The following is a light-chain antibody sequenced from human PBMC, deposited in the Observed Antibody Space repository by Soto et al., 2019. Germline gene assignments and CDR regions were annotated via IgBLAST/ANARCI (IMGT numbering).Light chain of an antibody. CDR2: EVN. V-gene: IGLV2-14*01. CDR3: ASDRSRTILV. J-gene: IGLJ1*01. Sequence: QAVLTQPAFVSGSPGQSVPISCPGPRSDIGGSNFISWYQHSPGKAPRLLIYEVNNRPSGVSKRFSGSKAGNTASLTISGLLDDDEADYFCASDRSRTILVFGSGTKVTV. CDR1: RSDIGGSNF.